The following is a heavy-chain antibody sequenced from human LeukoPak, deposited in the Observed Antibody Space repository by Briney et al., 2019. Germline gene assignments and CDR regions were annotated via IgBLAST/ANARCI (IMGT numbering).Heavy chain of an antibody. Sequence: GRSLRLSCAASGFTFDDYAMHWVRQAPGKGLEWVSGISWNSGTIGYADSVKGRSTISRDNAKKSLYLQMNSLRAEDMALYYCAKGVSSGWYYFDYWGQGTLVTVSS. V-gene: IGHV3-9*03. J-gene: IGHJ4*02. D-gene: IGHD6-19*01. CDR2: ISWNSGTI. CDR3: AKGVSSGWYYFDY. CDR1: GFTFDDYA.